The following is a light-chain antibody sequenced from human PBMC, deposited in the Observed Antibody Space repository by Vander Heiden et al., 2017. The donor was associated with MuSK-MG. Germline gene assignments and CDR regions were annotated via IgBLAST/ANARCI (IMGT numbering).Light chain of an antibody. CDR3: RRSVTAPLT. J-gene: IGKJ4*01. V-gene: IGKV1-39*01. Sequence: DIQMTQSPSSLSASVGDRVTITCRASQNINSFLHWYQQSPGKVPKLLIYVASNLQSGVPSRSSTSGPGTDFTLTITGLHIEEFPTYYCRRSVTAPLTFGAGTKVDIK. CDR2: VAS. CDR1: QNINSF.